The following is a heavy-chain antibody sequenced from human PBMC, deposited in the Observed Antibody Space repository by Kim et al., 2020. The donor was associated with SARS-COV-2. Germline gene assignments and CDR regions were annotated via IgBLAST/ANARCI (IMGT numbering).Heavy chain of an antibody. Sequence: GGSLRLSCAASGFTFITYAMSGVRQAPGKGLEWVSAISGSGGSTYYADSVKGRFTIFRDNSKNTLYLQMNSLRAEDTAVYYCAKDPDYYGSGSYGDYWGQGTLVTVSS. CDR1: GFTFITYA. J-gene: IGHJ4*02. V-gene: IGHV3-23*01. CDR2: ISGSGGST. CDR3: AKDPDYYGSGSYGDY. D-gene: IGHD3-10*01.